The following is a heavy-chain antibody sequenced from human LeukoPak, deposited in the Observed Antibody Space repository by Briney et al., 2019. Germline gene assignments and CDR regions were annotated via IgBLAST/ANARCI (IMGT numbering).Heavy chain of an antibody. CDR2: ISYDGSNK. CDR3: ARGSIVVVIGPPDY. CDR1: GFTFSSYA. V-gene: IGHV3-30-3*01. Sequence: PGRSLRLSCAASGFTFSSYAMRWVRQAPGKGLEWVAVISYDGSNKYYADSVKGRFTISRDNSKNTLYLQMNSLRAEDTAVYYCARGSIVVVIGPPDYWGQGTLVTVSS. J-gene: IGHJ4*02. D-gene: IGHD3-22*01.